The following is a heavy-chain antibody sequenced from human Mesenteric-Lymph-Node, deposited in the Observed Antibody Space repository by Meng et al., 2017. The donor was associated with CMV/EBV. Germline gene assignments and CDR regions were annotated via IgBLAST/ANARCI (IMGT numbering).Heavy chain of an antibody. J-gene: IGHJ4*02. D-gene: IGHD2-2*01. CDR2: ISSDGGGT. V-gene: IGHV3-64*02. Sequence: GESLKISCAASGFTFSSYAMHWVCQAPGKGLEYVSAISSDGGGTYYADSAKDRFTISRDNSKNTLYLQMGSLRVEDMAMYYCARCSCSDTSCYSGFDYWGQGTLVTVSS. CDR1: GFTFSSYA. CDR3: ARCSCSDTSCYSGFDY.